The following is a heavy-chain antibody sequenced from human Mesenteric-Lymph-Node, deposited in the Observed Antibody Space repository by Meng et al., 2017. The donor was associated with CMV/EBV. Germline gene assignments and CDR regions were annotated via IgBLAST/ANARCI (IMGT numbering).Heavy chain of an antibody. V-gene: IGHV4-59*11. CDR1: GGSIGGHY. CDR3: ASSYEAFYYFDY. Sequence: SETLSLTCNVSGGSIGGHYWSWIRQSPGKGLEYIGFIYYGGTPNYNPSLISRVTISIDTSKAQFSLKLRSVTAADTAVYYCASSYEAFYYFDYWGQGTLVTVSS. CDR2: IYYGGTP. D-gene: IGHD3-16*01. J-gene: IGHJ4*02.